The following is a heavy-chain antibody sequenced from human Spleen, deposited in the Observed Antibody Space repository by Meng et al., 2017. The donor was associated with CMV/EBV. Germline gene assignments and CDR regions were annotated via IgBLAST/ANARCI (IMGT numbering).Heavy chain of an antibody. D-gene: IGHD3-16*01. Sequence: CQASCYTFASSGIRWVRQAPGQGLEWMGWIGAYNGTTNYAQKFRGRVTMTTDTSTSTAYMELRSLRSGDTAVYYCARDQEGADWFDPWGQGTLVTVSS. CDR2: IGAYNGTT. J-gene: IGHJ5*02. CDR3: ARDQEGADWFDP. V-gene: IGHV1-18*01. CDR1: CYTFASSG.